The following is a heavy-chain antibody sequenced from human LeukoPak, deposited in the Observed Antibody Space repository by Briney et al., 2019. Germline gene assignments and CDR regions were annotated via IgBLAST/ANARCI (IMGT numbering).Heavy chain of an antibody. CDR3: ARVRPGSNYVDFDY. CDR2: ISYDGSNK. Sequence: AGGSLRLSCAASGFTFSDHYMHWVRQAPGKGLEWVAVISYDGSNKYYAGCVKGRFTISRDNSKSTLYLQMNSLRAEDTAVYYCARVRPGSNYVDFDYWGQGTLVTVSS. D-gene: IGHD4-11*01. J-gene: IGHJ4*02. CDR1: GFTFSDHY. V-gene: IGHV3-30*03.